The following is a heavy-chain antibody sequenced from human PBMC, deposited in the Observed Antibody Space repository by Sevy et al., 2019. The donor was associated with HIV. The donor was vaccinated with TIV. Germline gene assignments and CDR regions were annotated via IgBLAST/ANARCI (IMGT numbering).Heavy chain of an antibody. CDR1: GGTFSSYF. CDR2: IIPIFGTA. CDR3: ARAAYCGGDCYYSFDY. J-gene: IGHJ4*02. V-gene: IGHV1-69*13. Sequence: ASVKVSCKASGGTFSSYFISWVRQAPGQGLEWMGGIIPIFGTANYAQKFQGRVTIAADESTSTAYMGLSSLRSEDTAGYYCARAAYCGGDCYYSFDYWGQGTLVTVSS. D-gene: IGHD2-21*02.